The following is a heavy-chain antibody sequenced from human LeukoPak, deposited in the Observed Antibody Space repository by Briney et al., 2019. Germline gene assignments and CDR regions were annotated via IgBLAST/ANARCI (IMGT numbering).Heavy chain of an antibody. V-gene: IGHV5-51*01. CDR3: ARHYRDDSSGRRLDY. CDR2: IYPGDSDT. D-gene: IGHD3-22*01. CDR1: ANDW. Sequence: GESLKISCRGFANDWIGWVRQMPGKGLEWMGIIYPGDSDTTYGPSFLGQVTISADKSTSTAYLQWSSLKASDAAMYYCARHYRDDSSGRRLDYWGQGTLVTVSS. J-gene: IGHJ4*02.